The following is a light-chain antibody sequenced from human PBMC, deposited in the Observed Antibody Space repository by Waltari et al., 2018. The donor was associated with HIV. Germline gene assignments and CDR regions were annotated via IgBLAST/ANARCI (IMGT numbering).Light chain of an antibody. V-gene: IGLV3-19*01. CDR2: GKN. J-gene: IGLJ2*01. Sequence: SSELTQDPAVSVALGQTVRITCQGDSLGNYYASWYQQKPGPAPLLVSFGKNNRASGIPDRFSGSSSGSTSSLTITGAQAEDEADYYCYSRDSSGDHRFGGGTKLTVL. CDR3: YSRDSSGDHR. CDR1: SLGNYY.